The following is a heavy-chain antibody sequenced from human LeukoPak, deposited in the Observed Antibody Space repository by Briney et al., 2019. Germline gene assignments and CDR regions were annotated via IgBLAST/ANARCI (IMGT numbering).Heavy chain of an antibody. CDR3: ARSEMGYYYYYMDV. CDR2: ISSSSSYI. CDR1: GFTFSSYS. D-gene: IGHD5-24*01. V-gene: IGHV3-21*01. J-gene: IGHJ6*03. Sequence: GGSLRLSCAASGFTFSSYSMNWVRQAPGKGLEWVSFISSSSSYIYYADSVKGRFTISRDNAKNSLYLQMNSLRAEDTAVYYCARSEMGYYYYYMDVWGKGTTVTISS.